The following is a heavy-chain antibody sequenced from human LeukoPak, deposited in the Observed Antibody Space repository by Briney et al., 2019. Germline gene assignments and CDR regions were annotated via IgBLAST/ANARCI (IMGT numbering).Heavy chain of an antibody. D-gene: IGHD2-15*01. V-gene: IGHV5-51*01. CDR2: VYPGDSDT. Sequence: GESLKISCKASGYSFASYWIAWVCQMPGKGLEWMGIVYPGDSDTKYSPSFQGQNTVSVDTSINTAYVQWSSLKASDTAVYYCARHSNGWSIDFWGQGTLVTVSS. CDR1: GYSFASYW. J-gene: IGHJ4*02. CDR3: ARHSNGWSIDF.